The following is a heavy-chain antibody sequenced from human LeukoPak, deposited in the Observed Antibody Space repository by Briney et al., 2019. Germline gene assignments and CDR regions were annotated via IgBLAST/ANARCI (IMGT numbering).Heavy chain of an antibody. CDR1: GYTFTSYY. V-gene: IGHV1-46*01. CDR2: INPSGGST. D-gene: IGHD6-13*01. CDR3: ARDLSYGLHGSSWYYFDY. J-gene: IGHJ4*02. Sequence: ASVKVSCKASGYTFTSYYMHWVRQAPGQGLEWMGIINPSGGSTSYAQKFQGRVTMTRDMSTSTVYMELSSLRSEDTAVYYCARDLSYGLHGSSWYYFDYWGQGTLVTVSS.